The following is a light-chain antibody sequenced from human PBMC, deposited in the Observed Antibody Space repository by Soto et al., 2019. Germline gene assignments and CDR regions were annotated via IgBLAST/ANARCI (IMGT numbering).Light chain of an antibody. CDR1: SSDVGGYNY. Sequence: QPVLTQPASVSGSPGQSITISCTGTSSDVGGYNYVSWYQHHPGKAPKLIIYEVDYRPSGVSHRFSGSKSGNTASLTISGLQAEDEADYHCSSYTNSKTVVFGGGTKLTVL. CDR2: EVD. J-gene: IGLJ2*01. V-gene: IGLV2-14*01. CDR3: SSYTNSKTVV.